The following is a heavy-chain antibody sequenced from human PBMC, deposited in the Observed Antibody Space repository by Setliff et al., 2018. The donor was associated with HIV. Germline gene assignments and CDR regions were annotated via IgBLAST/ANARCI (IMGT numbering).Heavy chain of an antibody. J-gene: IGHJ3*02. V-gene: IGHV4-39*01. CDR1: GSSITSSSFY. CDR2: MTYVGST. CDR3: ARVFPPIRGAPFGTPPGALDI. D-gene: IGHD2-15*01. Sequence: PSETLSLTCTVSGSSITSSSFYWGWIRQPPGKGLEWIGSMTYVGSTSFSPSLKSRVTISVDTSENQFSLNLNSVTAADTAVYYCARVFPPIRGAPFGTPPGALDIWGQGTMVTVSS.